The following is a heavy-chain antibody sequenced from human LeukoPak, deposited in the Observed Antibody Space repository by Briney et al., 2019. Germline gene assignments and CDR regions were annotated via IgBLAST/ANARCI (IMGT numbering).Heavy chain of an antibody. D-gene: IGHD3-10*01. V-gene: IGHV1-8*01. J-gene: IGHJ4*02. CDR1: GYTFSKYD. Sequence: ASVKVSCKASGYTFSKYDINWVRQATGQGLEWMGWMNPDSGSTSYAQKFQGRVTMTRDTSTSTVYMELSSLRSEDTAVYYCARDGGSGMEGNPGQYWGQGTLVTVSS. CDR2: MNPDSGST. CDR3: ARDGGSGMEGNPGQY.